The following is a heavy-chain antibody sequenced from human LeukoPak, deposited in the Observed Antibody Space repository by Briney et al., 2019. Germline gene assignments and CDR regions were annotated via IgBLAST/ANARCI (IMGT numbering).Heavy chain of an antibody. Sequence: PSETLSLTCTVSGVSISSYYWSWIRQPPGKGLEWIGYIYYSGSTNYNPSLKSRVTISVDTSKNQFSLKLSSVTAADTAVYYCARLNSGDHHYFDYWGQGTLVTVSS. D-gene: IGHD5-12*01. CDR3: ARLNSGDHHYFDY. J-gene: IGHJ4*02. CDR1: GVSISSYY. CDR2: IYYSGST. V-gene: IGHV4-59*08.